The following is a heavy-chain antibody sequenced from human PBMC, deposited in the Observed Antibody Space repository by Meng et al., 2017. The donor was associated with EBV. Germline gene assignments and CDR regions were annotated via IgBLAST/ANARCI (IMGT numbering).Heavy chain of an antibody. CDR3: ASESGRGYTPDY. V-gene: IGHV1-69*01. CDR1: GGPFRYYA. CDR2: FLPRLGAP. J-gene: IGHJ4*02. D-gene: IGHD3-10*01. Sequence: QVWLVQSWAEVKKPGSSVKVSCKASGGPFRYYAISWVRQAPGQGLEWLGGFLPRLGAPNYAQKFHGRVKITADESTSTHYMDLSSLRSEDTAIYYCASESGRGYTPDYWGQGTLVTVSS.